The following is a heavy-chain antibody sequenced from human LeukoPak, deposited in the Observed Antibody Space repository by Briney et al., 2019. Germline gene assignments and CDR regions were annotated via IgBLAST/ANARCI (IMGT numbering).Heavy chain of an antibody. Sequence: GGSLRLSCAASGFTFSSYAMSWVRQAPGKGLEWVSAISGSGGSTYYADSVKGRFTISRDNAKNSLYLQMNSLRAEDTAVYYCARDRDAFDIWGQGTMVTVSS. V-gene: IGHV3-23*01. CDR2: ISGSGGST. CDR3: ARDRDAFDI. J-gene: IGHJ3*02. CDR1: GFTFSSYA.